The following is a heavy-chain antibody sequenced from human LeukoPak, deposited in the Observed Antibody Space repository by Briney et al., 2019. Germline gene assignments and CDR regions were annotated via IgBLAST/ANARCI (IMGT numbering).Heavy chain of an antibody. CDR2: INSDGSST. V-gene: IGHV3-74*01. CDR1: GFTFSSYW. D-gene: IGHD5/OR15-5a*01. CDR3: ARATASVSWYMDV. J-gene: IGHJ6*03. Sequence: GGSLRLSCAASGFTFSSYWMHWVRQAPGKGLVWVSRINSDGSSTNYADSVKGRFTISRVNPKNTLYLQMNSLRAEDTAVYYCARATASVSWYMDVWGKGTTVTISS.